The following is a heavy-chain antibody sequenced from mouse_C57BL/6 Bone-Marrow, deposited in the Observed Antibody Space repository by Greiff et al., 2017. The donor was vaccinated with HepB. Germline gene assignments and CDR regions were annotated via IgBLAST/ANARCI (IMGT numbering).Heavy chain of an antibody. D-gene: IGHD2-1*01. Sequence: QVQLQQPGAELVKPGASVTLSCKASGYTFTSYWMHWVKQRPGQGLEWIGMIHPNSGSTNYNEKFKSKATLTVDKSSSTAYMQLSSLTSENSAVYYCAKSYYGNVYYYAMHSRGPGTSVPVSS. CDR1: GYTFTSYW. J-gene: IGHJ4*01. CDR2: IHPNSGST. CDR3: AKSYYGNVYYYAMHS. V-gene: IGHV1-64*01.